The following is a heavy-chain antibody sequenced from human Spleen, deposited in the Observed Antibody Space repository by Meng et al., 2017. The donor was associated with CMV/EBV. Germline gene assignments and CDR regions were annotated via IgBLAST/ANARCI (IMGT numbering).Heavy chain of an antibody. D-gene: IGHD1-26*01. J-gene: IGHJ4*02. Sequence: SETLSLTCTVSGASISSSNYHWGWIRQPPGKGLEWIGSVFYSGTTYDNPSVKSRVTISVDTSKNQFSLKLSSVTAADTAVYYCARERGGSYSPFDYWGQGTLVTVSS. CDR3: ARERGGSYSPFDY. CDR2: VFYSGTT. CDR1: GASISSSNYH. V-gene: IGHV4-39*07.